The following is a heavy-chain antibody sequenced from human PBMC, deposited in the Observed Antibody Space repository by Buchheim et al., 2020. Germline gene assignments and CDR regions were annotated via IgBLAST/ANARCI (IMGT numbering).Heavy chain of an antibody. Sequence: QVQLQQWGAGLLKPSETLPLTCAVYGGSFSGYYWSWIRQPPGKGLEWIGEINHSGSTNYNPSLKSRVTISVDTSKNQFSLKLSSVTAADTAVYYCARDREAAAGTIGKFDPWGQGTL. CDR1: GGSFSGYY. CDR2: INHSGST. D-gene: IGHD6-13*01. CDR3: ARDREAAAGTIGKFDP. V-gene: IGHV4-34*01. J-gene: IGHJ5*02.